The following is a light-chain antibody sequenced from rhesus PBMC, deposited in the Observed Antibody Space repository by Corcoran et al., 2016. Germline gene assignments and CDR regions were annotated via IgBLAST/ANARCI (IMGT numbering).Light chain of an antibody. CDR2: KAS. Sequence: DIQMTQSPSSLSASVGDTVTITCRASQSLSSWLAWYQQKPGKAPKLLIYKASRLQSGVPSRFSGSGSWTDCTLTISSLQSEDFATYYCQQYSSSPFTFGPGTKLDIK. CDR1: QSLSSW. J-gene: IGKJ3*01. CDR3: QQYSSSPFT. V-gene: IGKV1-22*01.